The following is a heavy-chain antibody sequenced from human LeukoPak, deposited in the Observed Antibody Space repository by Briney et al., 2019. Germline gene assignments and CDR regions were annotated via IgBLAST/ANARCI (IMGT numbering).Heavy chain of an antibody. V-gene: IGHV1-18*01. CDR1: GYTFTSYG. D-gene: IGHD6-13*01. CDR3: ATSIAAAGHAFDY. Sequence: ASVKVSCKASGYTFTSYGISWVRQAPGQGLEWMGWISAYNGNTNYAQKLQGWVTMTRDTSISTAYMELSRLRSDDTAVYYCATSIAAAGHAFDYWGQGTLVTVSS. CDR2: ISAYNGNT. J-gene: IGHJ4*02.